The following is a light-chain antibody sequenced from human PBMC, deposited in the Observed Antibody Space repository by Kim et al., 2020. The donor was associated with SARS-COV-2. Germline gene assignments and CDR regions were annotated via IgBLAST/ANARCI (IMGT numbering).Light chain of an antibody. CDR1: QSVSGS. CDR2: RTS. CDR3: QQSYNFPRT. J-gene: IGKJ1*01. Sequence: ASVGDRGTSTCRGSQSVSGSVKWYQQKPGKAPHLLIYRTSTLQTGVPPRFSGSASGTDFTLTINTLQPEDFATYYCQQSYNFPRTFGQGTKVDI. V-gene: IGKV1-39*01.